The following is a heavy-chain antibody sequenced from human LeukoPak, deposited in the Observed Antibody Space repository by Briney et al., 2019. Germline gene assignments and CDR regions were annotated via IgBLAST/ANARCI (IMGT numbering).Heavy chain of an antibody. D-gene: IGHD3-10*01. V-gene: IGHV1-3*01. CDR1: GYTFTSYA. CDR2: INAGNGNT. J-gene: IGHJ4*02. CDR3: ARNGSGRGVAGFDY. Sequence: ASVKVSCKASGYTFTSYAMHWVRQAPGQRLEWMGWINAGNGNTKYSQKFQGRVAITRDTSASTAYMELSSLRSEYTAVYYCARNGSGRGVAGFDYWGQGTLVTVSS.